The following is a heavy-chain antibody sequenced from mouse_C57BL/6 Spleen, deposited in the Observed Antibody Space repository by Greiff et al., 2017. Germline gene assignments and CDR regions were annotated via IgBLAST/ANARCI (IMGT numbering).Heavy chain of an antibody. CDR2: ISDGGSYT. D-gene: IGHD1-1*01. V-gene: IGHV5-4*03. Sequence: EVKVVESGGGLVKPGGSLKLSCAASGFTFSSYAMSWVRQTPEKRLEWVATISDGGSYTYYPDNVKGRFTISRDNAKNNLYLQMSHLKSEDTAMYYCARASITTVVAPYWYFDVWGTGTTVTVSS. J-gene: IGHJ1*03. CDR3: ARASITTVVAPYWYFDV. CDR1: GFTFSSYA.